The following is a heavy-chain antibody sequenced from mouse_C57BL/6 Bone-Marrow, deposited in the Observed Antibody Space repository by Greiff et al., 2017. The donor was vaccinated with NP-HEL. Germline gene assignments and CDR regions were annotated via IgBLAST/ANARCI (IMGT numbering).Heavy chain of an antibody. Sequence: PEQGLEWIGWIDPENGDTEYASKFQGKATITADTSSNTAYLQLSSLTSEDTAVYYCTTRGFYDYDAMDYWGQGTSVTVSS. D-gene: IGHD1-1*01. J-gene: IGHJ4*01. CDR2: IDPENGDT. V-gene: IGHV14-4*01. CDR3: TTRGFYDYDAMDY.